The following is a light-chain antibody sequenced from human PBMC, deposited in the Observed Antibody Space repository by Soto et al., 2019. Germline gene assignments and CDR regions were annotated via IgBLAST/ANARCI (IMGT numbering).Light chain of an antibody. Sequence: QSALAQPASVSGSFGQSITISCSGPNTDLGVYGYVSWYQHQPGKAPKLLIYDVNNRPSGISDRFSGSKSGDTASLTISGLHAEDEADYFCFSKISGFVYGFGTGTKLTVL. CDR3: FSKISGFVYG. CDR2: DVN. J-gene: IGLJ1*01. V-gene: IGLV2-14*01. CDR1: NTDLGVYGY.